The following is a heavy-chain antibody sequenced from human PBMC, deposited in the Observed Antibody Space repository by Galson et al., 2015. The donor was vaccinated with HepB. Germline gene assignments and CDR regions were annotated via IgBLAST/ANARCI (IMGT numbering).Heavy chain of an antibody. V-gene: IGHV3-48*01. Sequence: SLRLSCAASGFTFSTYNMNWVRQAPGKGLEWVSYITSSSSNILYADSVKGRFTISRDNAKNSLYLQMNSLRADDTAVYYCARGRRDTQNPLFDYRGQGTLVTVSS. J-gene: IGHJ4*02. CDR1: GFTFSTYN. CDR3: ARGRRDTQNPLFDY. CDR2: ITSSSSNI.